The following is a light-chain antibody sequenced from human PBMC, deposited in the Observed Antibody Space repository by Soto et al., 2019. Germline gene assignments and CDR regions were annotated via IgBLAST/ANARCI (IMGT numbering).Light chain of an antibody. V-gene: IGKV3-20*01. CDR2: GAS. Sequence: EIVLTQSPGTLSLSPGERATLSCRASQSVSSSYLAWYQQKPGQAPRVLIYGASSRATGIPDRFSGSGSGTDFILTISRLEPEDFAVYYCQQYGSSPWTFGQGTKVAIK. CDR1: QSVSSSY. CDR3: QQYGSSPWT. J-gene: IGKJ1*01.